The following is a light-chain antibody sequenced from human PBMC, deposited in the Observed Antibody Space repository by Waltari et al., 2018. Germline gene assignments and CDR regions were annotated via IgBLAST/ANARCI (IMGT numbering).Light chain of an antibody. V-gene: IGLV3-25*03. CDR3: HSTHSNYWV. J-gene: IGLJ3*02. CDR1: ELPKQY. Sequence: SYELTQPPSVSVSTGQTAKITCSGDELPKQYAYWYQQRPGQAPVLVIYTDTERPSGIPERISGSSSGTTVTLTISGVQAEDEADYYCHSTHSNYWVFGGGTKLTVL. CDR2: TDT.